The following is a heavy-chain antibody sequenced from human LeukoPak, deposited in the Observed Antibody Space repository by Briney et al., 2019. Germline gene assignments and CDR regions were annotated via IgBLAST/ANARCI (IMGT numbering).Heavy chain of an antibody. Sequence: SVKVSCKASGGTFISYAISWVRQAPGQGLEWMGGIIPIFGTANYAQKFQGRVTITADESTSTAYMELSSLRSEDTAVYYCARVQFAVENGMDVWGQGTTVTVSS. CDR2: IIPIFGTA. J-gene: IGHJ6*02. CDR3: ARVQFAVENGMDV. D-gene: IGHD3-16*01. V-gene: IGHV1-69*13. CDR1: GGTFISYA.